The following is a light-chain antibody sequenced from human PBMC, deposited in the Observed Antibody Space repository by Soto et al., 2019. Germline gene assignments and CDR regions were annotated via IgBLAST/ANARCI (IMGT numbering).Light chain of an antibody. CDR2: KAS. CDR1: QSISSW. Sequence: DIQMTQSPSTLSAFVGDRVTITCRASQSISSWLAWYQQKPGKAPKLLIHKASTLKSGVPSRFSGSGSGTEFTLTISSLQPDDFATYYCQHYNSYSEAFGQGTKVDNK. CDR3: QHYNSYSEA. J-gene: IGKJ1*01. V-gene: IGKV1-5*03.